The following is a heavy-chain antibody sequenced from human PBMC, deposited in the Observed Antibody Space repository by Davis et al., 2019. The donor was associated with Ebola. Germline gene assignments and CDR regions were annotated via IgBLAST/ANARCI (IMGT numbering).Heavy chain of an antibody. Sequence: PGGSLRLSCAASGFTFSNAWMSWVSQAPGKGLEWVDRIKSKTDGGTTDYAAPVKGRFTISRDDSKNTLYLQMNSLKTEDTAVYYCTADEGNWNYRLSWCDPWGQGTLVTVSS. J-gene: IGHJ5*02. V-gene: IGHV3-15*01. D-gene: IGHD1-7*01. CDR2: IKSKTDGGTT. CDR1: GFTFSNAW. CDR3: TADEGNWNYRLSWCDP.